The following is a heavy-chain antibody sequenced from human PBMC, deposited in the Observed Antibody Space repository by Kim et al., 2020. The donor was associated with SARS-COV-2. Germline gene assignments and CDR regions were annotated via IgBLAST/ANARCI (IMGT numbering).Heavy chain of an antibody. V-gene: IGHV3-30*18. Sequence: GGSLRLSCAASGFTFSSYGMHWVRQAPGKGLEWVAVISYDGSNKYYADSVKGRFTISRDNSKNTLYLQMNSLRAEDTAVYYCAKEGLGGTTNSFDYWGQGTLVTVSS. CDR1: GFTFSSYG. CDR2: ISYDGSNK. J-gene: IGHJ4*02. D-gene: IGHD1-7*01. CDR3: AKEGLGGTTNSFDY.